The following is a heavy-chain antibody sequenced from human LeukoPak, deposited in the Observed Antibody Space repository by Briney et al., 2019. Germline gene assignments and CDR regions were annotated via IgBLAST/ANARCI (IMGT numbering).Heavy chain of an antibody. D-gene: IGHD2-21*02. CDR3: ARVGGDGGY. Sequence: GGSLRLCCAASGFTFSSYAMHWDRQAPGKGLEYVSAISSNGGSTYYANSVKGRFTISRDNSKNTLYLQMGSLRAEDMAVYYCARVGGDGGYWGQGTLVTVSS. CDR1: GFTFSSYA. J-gene: IGHJ4*02. CDR2: ISSNGGST. V-gene: IGHV3-64*01.